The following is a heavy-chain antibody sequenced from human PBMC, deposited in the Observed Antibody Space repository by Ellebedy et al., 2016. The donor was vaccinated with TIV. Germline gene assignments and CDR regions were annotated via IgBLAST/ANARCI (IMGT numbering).Heavy chain of an antibody. CDR2: FVIDGSSL. D-gene: IGHD3-16*01. CDR3: AGEVAFGAFDI. CDR1: GFTSGTNW. V-gene: IGHV3-74*01. J-gene: IGHJ3*02. Sequence: GESLKISCVASGFTSGTNWMHWVRQAPGKGLVWVARFVIDGSSLGYADSVQGRFTISRDNAKNTLYLQMNGLRVDDTAIYYCAGEVAFGAFDIWGQGTLVSVSS.